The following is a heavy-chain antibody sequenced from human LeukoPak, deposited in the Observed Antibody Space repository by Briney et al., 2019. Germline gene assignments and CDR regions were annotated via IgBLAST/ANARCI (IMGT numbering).Heavy chain of an antibody. D-gene: IGHD1-26*01. V-gene: IGHV3-48*04. J-gene: IGHJ4*02. CDR3: AKDQTPIVGPTYFDY. Sequence: GGSLRLSCAASGFTFSSYSMNWVRQAPGKGLEWVSYITSSASTTYFADSVKGRFTISRDNAKNTLYLQMNSLSAEDTAVYYCAKDQTPIVGPTYFDYWGQGTLVTVSS. CDR2: ITSSASTT. CDR1: GFTFSSYS.